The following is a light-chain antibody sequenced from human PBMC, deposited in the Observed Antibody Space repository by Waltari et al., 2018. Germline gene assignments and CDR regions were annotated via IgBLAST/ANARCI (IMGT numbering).Light chain of an antibody. J-gene: IGKJ4*01. CDR3: QQRGKWPLT. CDR1: QSVSNY. Sequence: EIVLTQSSDTLSLSPGERATLSCRASQSVSNYLAWYQQKPGQAPRLLIYDASKTATGIPARFSGSGFGTDFTLTISTLEPEDFAVYYCQQRGKWPLTFGGGTKVEIK. CDR2: DAS. V-gene: IGKV3-11*01.